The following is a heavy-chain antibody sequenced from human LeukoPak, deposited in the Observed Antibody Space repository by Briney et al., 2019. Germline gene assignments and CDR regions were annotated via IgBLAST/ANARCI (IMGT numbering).Heavy chain of an antibody. CDR2: ISSNSNYI. CDR1: GFTFSTYT. V-gene: IGHV3-21*01. Sequence: GGSLRLSCAASGFTFSTYTMNWVRQAPGKGLEWVSSISSNSNYIYYADSMKGRFTISRDNAKNSLYLQMSSLRAEDTAVYYCARTERPARYEAILSHMDVWGKGTTVTVSS. D-gene: IGHD3-3*01. CDR3: ARTERPARYEAILSHMDV. J-gene: IGHJ6*03.